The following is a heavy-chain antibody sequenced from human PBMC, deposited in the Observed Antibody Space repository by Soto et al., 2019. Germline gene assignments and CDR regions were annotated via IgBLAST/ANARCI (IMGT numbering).Heavy chain of an antibody. CDR3: ARDPPTYSSGWYNRY. CDR2: ICSGGST. CDR1: GFTVSSNY. J-gene: IGHJ4*02. D-gene: IGHD6-19*01. V-gene: IGHV3-66*01. Sequence: GGSLRLSCAVSGFTVSSNYMSWVRQAPGKGLEWVSVICSGGSTYYADSVKGRFTISRDNAKNSLYLQMNSLRAEDTAVYYCARDPPTYSSGWYNRYWGQGTLVTVSS.